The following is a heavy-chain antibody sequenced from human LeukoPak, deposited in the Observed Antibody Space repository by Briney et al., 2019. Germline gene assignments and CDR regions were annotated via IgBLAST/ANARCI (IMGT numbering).Heavy chain of an antibody. CDR1: GLTFSSYS. D-gene: IGHD6-13*01. CDR2: ISASGGDT. Sequence: PGGSLRLSCVVSGLTFSSYSMSWVRQAPGKGLEWVSGISASGGDTWYPDSVKGRFTISRDNSKNTLFLQMNSLRVEDTAIYYCAKDAAGPEYRGQGTRVTVSS. V-gene: IGHV3-23*01. J-gene: IGHJ4*02. CDR3: AKDAAGPEY.